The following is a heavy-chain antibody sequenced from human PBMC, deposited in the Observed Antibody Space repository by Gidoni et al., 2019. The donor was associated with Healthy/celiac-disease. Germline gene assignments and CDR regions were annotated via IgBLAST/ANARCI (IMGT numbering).Heavy chain of an antibody. V-gene: IGHV3-30*01. J-gene: IGHJ5*02. CDR3: AMNAGSSSWFGWFDP. CDR1: GFTFSSYA. Sequence: QVQLVESGGGVVQPGRSLSLSCAASGFTFSSYAMHWVRQAPGKGLEWVAVISYDGSNKYYADSVKGRFTISRDNSKNTLYLQMNSLRAEDTAVYYCAMNAGSSSWFGWFDPWGQGTLVTVSS. D-gene: IGHD6-13*01. CDR2: ISYDGSNK.